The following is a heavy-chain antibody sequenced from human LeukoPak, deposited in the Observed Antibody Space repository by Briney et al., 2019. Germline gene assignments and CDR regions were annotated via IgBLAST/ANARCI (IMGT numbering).Heavy chain of an antibody. V-gene: IGHV3-7*01. CDR2: IKVDGRDI. CDR1: QFSISYDW. J-gene: IGHJ4*02. Sequence: PGGSLRLSCAASQFSISYDWMHWVRQAPGKGLEWVASIKVDGRDIHYLDSVKGRFSISRDNAKNSLYLEMNTLRAEHTAVYYCVRGSGWFFGLWGQGSLVTVSS. D-gene: IGHD6-19*01. CDR3: VRGSGWFFGL.